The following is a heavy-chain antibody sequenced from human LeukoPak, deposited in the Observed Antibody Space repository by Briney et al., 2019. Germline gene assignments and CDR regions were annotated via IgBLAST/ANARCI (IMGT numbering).Heavy chain of an antibody. Sequence: ASVKVSCKASGYTFTDDYMHSVRQAPGQGLEFMGWINPDTGFTNYAQKFQGRVTMTRDTSITTAYLGIKNLTSYDTAVYYCVPTSEAYTSFWNVGGPGTLATVSS. D-gene: IGHD1-1*01. V-gene: IGHV1-2*02. CDR1: GYTFTDDY. CDR2: INPDTGFT. CDR3: VPTSEAYTSFWNV. J-gene: IGHJ4*02.